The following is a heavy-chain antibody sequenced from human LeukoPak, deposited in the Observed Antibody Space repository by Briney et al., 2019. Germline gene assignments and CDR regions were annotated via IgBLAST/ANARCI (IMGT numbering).Heavy chain of an antibody. CDR3: ARGRGVGTGTSLFDH. J-gene: IGHJ4*02. D-gene: IGHD1-1*01. V-gene: IGHV4-34*01. CDR1: GGSFSGYY. CDR2: INHSGST. Sequence: PSETLSLTCAVYGGSFSGYYWSWIRQPPGKGLEWIGEINHSGSTNYNLSLKSRVTISVDTSKNQFSLKLSSVTAADTAVYYCARGRGVGTGTSLFDHWGQGTLVTVSS.